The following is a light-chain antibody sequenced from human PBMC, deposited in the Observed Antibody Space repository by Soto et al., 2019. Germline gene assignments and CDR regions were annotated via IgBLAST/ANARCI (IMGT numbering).Light chain of an antibody. CDR1: RSDIGSYDY. V-gene: IGLV2-14*01. Sequence: QSALTQPASVSGSPGQSITISCIGSRSDIGSYDYVSWHQHQQGKAPKVLIYEVSSRPSGVSSRFSGSTSGNTASLTISGLQPEDEATYYCSAHTTSFTVVFGPGTKLTVL. CDR2: EVS. CDR3: SAHTTSFTVV. J-gene: IGLJ1*01.